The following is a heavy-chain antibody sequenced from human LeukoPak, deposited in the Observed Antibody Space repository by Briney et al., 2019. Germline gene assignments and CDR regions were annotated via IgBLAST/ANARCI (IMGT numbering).Heavy chain of an antibody. CDR2: IYSGGDT. V-gene: IGHV3-66*01. J-gene: IGHJ4*02. Sequence: GGSLRLYCAASGFTVSSKYMTWVRQAPGKGLEWLSAIYSGGDTYYADSVRGRFTISRDNSKNMVYLQMRSLRAEDTAVYYCVRDRSASSDYYALGYWGQGTLVTVSS. CDR1: GFTVSSKY. D-gene: IGHD3-22*01. CDR3: VRDRSASSDYYALGY.